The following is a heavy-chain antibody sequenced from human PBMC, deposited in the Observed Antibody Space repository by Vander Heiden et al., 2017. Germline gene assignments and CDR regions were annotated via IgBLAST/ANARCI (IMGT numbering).Heavy chain of an antibody. J-gene: IGHJ4*02. CDR2: MNPNSGNT. D-gene: IGHD1-26*01. V-gene: IGHV1-8*01. CDR3: ARDLNPNTGSRGAFDF. Sequence: QVQLVQSGAEVKKPGASVKVSCKASGYTFPSYDINWVRQATGQGLEWMGWMNPNSGNTGYAQKFQGRVTMTRNTSISTAYMELSSLRSEDTAVYYCARDLNPNTGSRGAFDFWGQGTLVTVSS. CDR1: GYTFPSYD.